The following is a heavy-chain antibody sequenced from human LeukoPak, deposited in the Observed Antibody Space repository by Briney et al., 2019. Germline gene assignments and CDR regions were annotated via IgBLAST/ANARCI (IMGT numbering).Heavy chain of an antibody. CDR1: GGSFSGYY. CDR2: IYYSGTT. D-gene: IGHD4-17*01. V-gene: IGHV4-34*01. Sequence: SETLSLTCAVYGGSFSGYYWSWIRQPPEKGLEWIGSIYYSGTTYYNPSLKSRVTISVDTSKNQFSLKLSSVTAADTAVYYCARDYLIDYGDCVLDYFDYWGQGTLVTVSS. J-gene: IGHJ4*02. CDR3: ARDYLIDYGDCVLDYFDY.